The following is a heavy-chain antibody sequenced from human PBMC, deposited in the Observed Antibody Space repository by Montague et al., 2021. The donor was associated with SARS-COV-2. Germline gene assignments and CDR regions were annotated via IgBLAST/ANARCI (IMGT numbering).Heavy chain of an antibody. V-gene: IGHV4-59*01. CDR2: IYYSGST. CDR3: ARGSGWMGNAFDI. J-gene: IGHJ3*02. Sequence: SETLSLTCTVSGGSISSYYWSWIRQPPGKGLEWIGYIYYSGSTNXXPSLRSRVTISVDTSKNQLSLKLSSVTAADTAVYYCARGSGWMGNAFDIWGQGAMVTVYS. CDR1: GGSISSYY. D-gene: IGHD6-19*01.